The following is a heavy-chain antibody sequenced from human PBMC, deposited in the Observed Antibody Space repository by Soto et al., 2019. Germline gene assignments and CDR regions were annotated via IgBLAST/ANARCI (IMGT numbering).Heavy chain of an antibody. D-gene: IGHD3-10*01. Sequence: EVQLVESGGGLIQPGGSLRLSCAVSGFTVSNNYMSWVRQAPGKGLEGVSVIYSGGYTAYGDSVKGRFTISRDNSKNKTSFQSNTLGADATAVVSCGANPGGGGYWGQGTLVTVSS. V-gene: IGHV3-53*01. CDR3: GANPGGGGY. CDR1: GFTVSNNY. J-gene: IGHJ4*02. CDR2: IYSGGYT.